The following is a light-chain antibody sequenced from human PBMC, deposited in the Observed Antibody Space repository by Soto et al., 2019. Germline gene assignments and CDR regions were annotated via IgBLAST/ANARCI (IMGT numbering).Light chain of an antibody. Sequence: QSVLPQPRSVSGSPGQSVTISCAGTSSDVGGYNYVSWYQQHPGKAPKLMIYDVSKRPSGVPDRFSGSKPGNTASLTISGLQAEDDADYYFCSYAGSYVYVFGTGTKVTVL. CDR2: DVS. CDR3: CSYAGSYVYV. CDR1: SSDVGGYNY. J-gene: IGLJ1*01. V-gene: IGLV2-11*01.